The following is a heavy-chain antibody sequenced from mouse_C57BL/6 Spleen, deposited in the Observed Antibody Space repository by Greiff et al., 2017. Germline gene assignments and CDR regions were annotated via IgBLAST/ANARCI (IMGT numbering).Heavy chain of an antibody. V-gene: IGHV1-7*01. CDR1: GYTFTSYW. CDR3: ARGEDGNYGYFDV. Sequence: QVQLQQSGAELAKPGASVKLSCKASGYTFTSYWMHWVKQRPGQGLEWIGYINPSSGYTKYNQKFKDKATLTADKSSSTAYMQLSSLTYEDSAVYYCARGEDGNYGYFDVWGTGTTVTVSS. CDR2: INPSSGYT. J-gene: IGHJ1*03. D-gene: IGHD2-1*01.